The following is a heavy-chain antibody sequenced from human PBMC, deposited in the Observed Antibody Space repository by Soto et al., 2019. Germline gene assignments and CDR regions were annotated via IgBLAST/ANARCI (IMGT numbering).Heavy chain of an antibody. CDR1: GFTFSNTW. D-gene: IGHD3-3*01. V-gene: IGHV3-15*01. CDR2: IKSKTNGGTT. CDR3: TTDRPSYDVWSGYPTHYYYYGMDV. Sequence: EVQLVESGGGLVKPGGSLRLSCAASGFTFSNTWMSWVRQAPGKGLEWVGGIKSKTNGGTTDYAAPVKGRFTISTEDSKNTLYLQINSLKTEETAVYYCTTDRPSYDVWSGYPTHYYYYGMDVWGQGTTVTVSS. J-gene: IGHJ6*02.